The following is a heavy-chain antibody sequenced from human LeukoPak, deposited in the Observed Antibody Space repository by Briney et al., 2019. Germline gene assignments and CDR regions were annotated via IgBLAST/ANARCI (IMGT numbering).Heavy chain of an antibody. CDR1: GFTFNTYE. V-gene: IGHV3-48*03. CDR2: ISSSGSTI. D-gene: IGHD1-7*01. J-gene: IGHJ3*02. Sequence: GGSLRLSCAASGFTFNTYEINWVRQAPGKGLEWVSYISSSGSTIYYADSVKGRFTISRDNGKNSLYLQMNSLRAEDTAVYYCAREAVELGDAFDIWGQGTMVTVSS. CDR3: AREAVELGDAFDI.